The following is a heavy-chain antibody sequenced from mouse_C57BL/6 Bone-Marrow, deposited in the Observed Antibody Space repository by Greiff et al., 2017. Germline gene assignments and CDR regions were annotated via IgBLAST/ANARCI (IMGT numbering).Heavy chain of an antibody. CDR1: GFSLTSYA. V-gene: IGHV2-2*01. CDR3: ASYSNYGWFAY. CDR2: ICSGGGT. Sequence: VQLQQSGPGLVKPSQCLSITCTVSGFSLTSYAVHWVRPSPGKGLEWLGVICSGGGTAYNAAFISRLSISKDNSKSQVFFKMSRLQADDTAIYYCASYSNYGWFAYWGQGTLVTVSA. D-gene: IGHD2-5*01. J-gene: IGHJ3*01.